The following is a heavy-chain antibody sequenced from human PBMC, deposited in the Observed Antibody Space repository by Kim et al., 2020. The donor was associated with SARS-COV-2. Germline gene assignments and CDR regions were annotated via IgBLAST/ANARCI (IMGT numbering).Heavy chain of an antibody. CDR1: GYTFTSYG. V-gene: IGHV1-18*01. D-gene: IGHD6-13*01. J-gene: IGHJ4*02. CDR3: ARDLREQQLVGGCDY. Sequence: ASVKVSCKASGYTFTSYGISWVRQAPGQGLEWMGWISGYNGNTNYAQKLQGRVTMTTDTSTSTAYMELRSLTSDDTAVYYCARDLREQQLVGGCDYWGQGTLVTVSS. CDR2: ISGYNGNT.